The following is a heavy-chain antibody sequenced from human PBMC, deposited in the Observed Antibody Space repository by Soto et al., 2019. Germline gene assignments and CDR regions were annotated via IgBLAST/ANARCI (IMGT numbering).Heavy chain of an antibody. CDR3: ASPKIAFYNWFDP. J-gene: IGHJ5*02. V-gene: IGHV4-39*01. D-gene: IGHD3-3*02. CDR2: IYYSGST. Sequence: QLQLQESGPGLVKPSETLSLTCTVSGGSISSSRYYWGWIRQPPWKGLEWIVSIYYSGSTYDNPSLKSRVTISVDTSKNQFSLKLSSVTAADTAVYYCASPKIAFYNWFDPWGQGTLVTVSS. CDR1: GGSISSSRYY.